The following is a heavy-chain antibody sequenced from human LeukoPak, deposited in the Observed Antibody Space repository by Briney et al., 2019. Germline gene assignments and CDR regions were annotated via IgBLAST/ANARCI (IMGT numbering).Heavy chain of an antibody. CDR2: ISYDGSNK. CDR1: GFTFSSYA. Sequence: GGSLRLSCAASGFTFSSYAMHWVRQAPGKGLEWVAVISYDGSNKYYADSVKGRFTISRDNSKNTLYLQMNSLRAEDTAVYYCAKGSFADYWGQGTLVTVSS. V-gene: IGHV3-30*04. J-gene: IGHJ4*02. D-gene: IGHD2/OR15-2a*01. CDR3: AKGSFADY.